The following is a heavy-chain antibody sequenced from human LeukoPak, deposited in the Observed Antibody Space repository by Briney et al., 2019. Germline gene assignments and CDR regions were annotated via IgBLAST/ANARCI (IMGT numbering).Heavy chain of an antibody. CDR2: INPNSGGT. CDR1: GYTFTGYY. J-gene: IGHJ4*02. CDR3: ARDGLGMNNFDY. Sequence: ASEKVSCKASGYTFTGYYMHWVHQAPGQGLEWMGWINPNSGGTNYAQKFQGRVTMTRDTSISTAYMELSRLRSDDTAVYYCARDGLGMNNFDYWGQGTLVTVSS. D-gene: IGHD3/OR15-3a*01. V-gene: IGHV1-2*02.